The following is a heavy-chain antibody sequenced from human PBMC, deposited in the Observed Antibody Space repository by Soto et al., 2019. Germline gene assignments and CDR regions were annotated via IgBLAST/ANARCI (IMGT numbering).Heavy chain of an antibody. Sequence: QVQLQESGPGLVKPSETLSLTCTVSGGSISSYYWSWIRQPPGKGLEWIGYIYYSGSTNYNPSLKSRVTISVDTSKNQFSLKLSSVTAADTAVYYCARHGASTVNHHRGFDYWGQGTLVTVSS. D-gene: IGHD4-17*01. V-gene: IGHV4-59*08. CDR1: GGSISSYY. J-gene: IGHJ4*02. CDR3: ARHGASTVNHHRGFDY. CDR2: IYYSGST.